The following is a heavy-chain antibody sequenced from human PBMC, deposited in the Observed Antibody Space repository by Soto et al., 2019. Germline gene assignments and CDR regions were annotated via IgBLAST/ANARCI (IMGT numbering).Heavy chain of an antibody. J-gene: IGHJ4*02. CDR3: ARDGIGGTTCRGYLDY. CDR1: GSIFTGYG. CDR2: IWFDGSNK. V-gene: IGHV3-33*01. Sequence: QVHLVESGGGVAQPGRSLRLSCAASGSIFTGYGMHWVRQAPGKGLEWVAVIWFDGSNKYYADSVKARFTISSDNSNNMLYLQINSLRVEDTAVYYCARDGIGGTTCRGYLDYWGQRTLVTVSS. D-gene: IGHD1-1*01.